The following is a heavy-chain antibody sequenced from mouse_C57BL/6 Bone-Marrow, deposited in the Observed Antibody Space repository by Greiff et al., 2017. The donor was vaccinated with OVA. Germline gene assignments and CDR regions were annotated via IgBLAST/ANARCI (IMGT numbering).Heavy chain of an antibody. J-gene: IGHJ4*01. Sequence: QVQLQQSGAELVKPGASVKMSCKASGYTFTTYPIEWMKQNHGKSLEWIGNFHPYNDDTKYNEKFKGKATLTVEKSSSTVYLELSRLTSDDSAVFCSGRGGNDDYAMDYWGQGTSVTVSS. V-gene: IGHV1-47*01. D-gene: IGHD2-2*01. CDR3: GRGGNDDYAMDY. CDR1: GYTFTTYP. CDR2: FHPYNDDT.